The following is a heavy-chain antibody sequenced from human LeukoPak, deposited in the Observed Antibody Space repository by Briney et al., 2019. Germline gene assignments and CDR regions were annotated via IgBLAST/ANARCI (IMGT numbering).Heavy chain of an antibody. V-gene: IGHV3-21*06. J-gene: IGHJ4*02. D-gene: IGHD2-15*01. CDR1: GFTFSSYS. CDR2: ISSSSSYT. Sequence: PGGSLRLSCAASGFTFSSYSMNWVRQAPGKGLEWVSSISSSSSYTTYADSVRGRFTISRDNAKNSLYLQMNSLRVEDTAIYYCVKGSTGDWGQGTRVTVSS. CDR3: VKGSTGD.